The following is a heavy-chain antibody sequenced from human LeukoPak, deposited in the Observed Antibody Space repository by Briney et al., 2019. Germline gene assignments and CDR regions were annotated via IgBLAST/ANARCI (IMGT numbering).Heavy chain of an antibody. Sequence: HPGGSLRLSCAASGFSFSSHAISWVRQAPGKGLEWVSGISGAGGITYYADSVKGRFTISRDNSKNTLYLQMNSLRAEDTAVYYCAKLPYDILSDNWFDPWGQGTLVTVSS. CDR2: ISGAGGIT. D-gene: IGHD3-9*01. J-gene: IGHJ5*02. CDR1: GFSFSSHA. V-gene: IGHV3-23*01. CDR3: AKLPYDILSDNWFDP.